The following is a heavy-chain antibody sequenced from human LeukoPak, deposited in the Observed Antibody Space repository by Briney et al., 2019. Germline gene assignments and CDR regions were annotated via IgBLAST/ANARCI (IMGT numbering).Heavy chain of an antibody. D-gene: IGHD6-25*01. Sequence: PGGSLRLSCAASGFTFSSYSMNWVRQAPGKGLEWVSGVSGSGYSTYYADSVKGRFTISRDNSKRTLYLQMNSLGVEDTAVYYCAKEGSGHYYYGMDVWGQGTTVTVSS. CDR2: VSGSGYST. CDR1: GFTFSSYS. J-gene: IGHJ6*02. CDR3: AKEGSGHYYYGMDV. V-gene: IGHV3-23*01.